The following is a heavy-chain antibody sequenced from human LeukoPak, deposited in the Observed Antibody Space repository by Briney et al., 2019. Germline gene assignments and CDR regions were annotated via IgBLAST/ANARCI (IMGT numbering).Heavy chain of an antibody. CDR3: AGHHPRNTVDF. J-gene: IGHJ4*02. V-gene: IGHV4-34*01. Sequence: SETLSLTCAVYGGWFSGYCWSWIRQRPGKGLEWIGEINHSGSTNYNPSLKSRVTISVDTSKNQFSLKLSSVTAADTAVYYCAGHHPRNTVDFWGQGTLVTVSS. CDR1: GGWFSGYC. CDR2: INHSGST. D-gene: IGHD2-8*02.